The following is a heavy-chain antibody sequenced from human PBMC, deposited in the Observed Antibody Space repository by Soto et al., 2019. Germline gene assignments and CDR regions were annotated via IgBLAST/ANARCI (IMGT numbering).Heavy chain of an antibody. V-gene: IGHV4-31*03. Sequence: SGTLSLTCTVSGCSIISGGFYWGWVRQHPGKGLEWVGYIYYSGSTYYTPSLKSRVTISVDTSKNQFSLKLSSVTAADTAVYYCARGGRRSPGMDVWGQGTTVTVSS. CDR1: GCSIISGGFY. J-gene: IGHJ6*02. CDR2: IYYSGST. CDR3: ARGGRRSPGMDV.